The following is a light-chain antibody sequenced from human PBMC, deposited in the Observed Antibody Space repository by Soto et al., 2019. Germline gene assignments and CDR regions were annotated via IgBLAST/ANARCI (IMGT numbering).Light chain of an antibody. J-gene: IGKJ4*01. CDR1: QGIGSY. Sequence: IQLTQSPSSLSASVGDRVTITCRASQGIGSYLAWYQQKPGEAPKLLIFDASTLQSGVPSRFSGSGSGTDFTLTIGCLQSEDFATYYCQQYYSYPLTFGGGTKVDIK. V-gene: IGKV1-9*01. CDR2: DAS. CDR3: QQYYSYPLT.